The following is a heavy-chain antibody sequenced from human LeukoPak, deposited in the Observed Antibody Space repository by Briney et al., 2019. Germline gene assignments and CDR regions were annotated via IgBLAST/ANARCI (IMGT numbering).Heavy chain of an antibody. J-gene: IGHJ1*01. CDR2: INHSGST. Sequence: SETLSLTCAVSGGTFSGYYWSWIRQPPGKGLEWIGEINHSGSTNYNPSLKSRVTISVDTSKNPFSLKLSSVTAEDTAVYYCARGPGLRFVVPNGKYFQHWGQGTLATVSS. V-gene: IGHV4-34*01. D-gene: IGHD2-21*01. CDR3: ARGPGLRFVVPNGKYFQH. CDR1: GGTFSGYY.